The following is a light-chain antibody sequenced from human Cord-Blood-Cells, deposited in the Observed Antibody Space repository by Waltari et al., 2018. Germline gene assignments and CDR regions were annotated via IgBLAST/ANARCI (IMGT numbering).Light chain of an antibody. V-gene: IGLV2-14*01. J-gene: IGLJ3*02. CDR3: SSYTSSSTLG. CDR1: SSDAGGYTY. Sequence: QSALTQPASVSGSPGQSITISCTGTSSDAGGYTYVSWYQQHPGKAPKLMIYEVSNRPSGVSNRFSGSKSGNTASLTISGLQAEDEADYYCSSYTSSSTLGFGGGTKLTVL. CDR2: EVS.